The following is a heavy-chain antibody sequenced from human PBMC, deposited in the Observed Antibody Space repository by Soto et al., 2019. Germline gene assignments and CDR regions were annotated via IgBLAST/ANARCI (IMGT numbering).Heavy chain of an antibody. D-gene: IGHD3-9*01. J-gene: IGHJ5*02. CDR3: ARGSYYDILTGLNWFDP. V-gene: IGHV1-69*02. CDR1: GGTFSSYT. CDR2: IIPILGIA. Sequence: GASVKVSCKASGGTFSSYTISWVRQAPGQGLEWMGRIIPILGIANYAQKFQGRVTITADKSTSTAYMELSSLRSEDTAVYYCARGSYYDILTGLNWFDPWGQGTLVTVSS.